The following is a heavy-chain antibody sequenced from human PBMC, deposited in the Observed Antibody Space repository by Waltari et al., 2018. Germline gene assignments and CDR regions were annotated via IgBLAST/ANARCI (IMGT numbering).Heavy chain of an antibody. V-gene: IGHV3-23*01. CDR2: ISGSATSA. J-gene: IGHJ6*02. D-gene: IGHD6-13*01. Sequence: EVQLSESVGGVRQPGEALRLSCVASGFTFGPYAMTWVRQAPGKGLEWVSGISGSATSANYAESGKGRFTSSRDNSKNTLYLQMNSLRVDDTATYYCAKGGWGSWSHSPYYYDMEVWGQGTTVTVSS. CDR3: AKGGWGSWSHSPYYYDMEV. CDR1: GFTFGPYA.